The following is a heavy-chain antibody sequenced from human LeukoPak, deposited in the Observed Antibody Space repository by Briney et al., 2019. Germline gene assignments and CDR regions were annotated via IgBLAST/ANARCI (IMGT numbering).Heavy chain of an antibody. J-gene: IGHJ3*02. D-gene: IGHD3-10*01. CDR2: ISAYNGNT. CDR3: VRDIVRDNMVRGVNRHAFDI. V-gene: IGHV1-18*04. CDR1: GYTFTGYY. Sequence: GASVKVSCKASGYTFTGYYMHWVRQAPGQGLEWMGWISAYNGNTNYAQKLQGRVTMTTDTSTSTAYMELRSLRSDDTAVYYCVRDIVRDNMVRGVNRHAFDIWGQGTMVTVSS.